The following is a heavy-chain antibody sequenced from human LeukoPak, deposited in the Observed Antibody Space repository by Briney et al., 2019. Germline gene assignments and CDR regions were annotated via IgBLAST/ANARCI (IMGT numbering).Heavy chain of an antibody. V-gene: IGHV3-30*18. CDR2: ISYDGSNK. Sequence: GGSLRLSCAASGFTFSSYGMHWVRQAPGKGLEWVAVISYDGSNKYYADSVKGRFTISRDNSKNTLYLQMNSLRAEDTAVYYCAKSLALYGDPPAPFDYWGQGTLATVSS. CDR3: AKSLALYGDPPAPFDY. CDR1: GFTFSSYG. J-gene: IGHJ4*02. D-gene: IGHD4-17*01.